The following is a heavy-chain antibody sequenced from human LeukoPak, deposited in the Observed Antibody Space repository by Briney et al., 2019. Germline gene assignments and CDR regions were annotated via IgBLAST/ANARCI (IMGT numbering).Heavy chain of an antibody. D-gene: IGHD6-19*01. J-gene: IGHJ4*02. Sequence: PGGSLRLSCAASGFTFSSYGMHWVRQAPGKGLEWVAVISYDGSNKYYADSVKGRFTISRDNSKNTLYLQMNSLRAEDTAVYYCASVAGLYYFDYWGQGTLVTVSS. V-gene: IGHV3-30*19. CDR3: ASVAGLYYFDY. CDR2: ISYDGSNK. CDR1: GFTFSSYG.